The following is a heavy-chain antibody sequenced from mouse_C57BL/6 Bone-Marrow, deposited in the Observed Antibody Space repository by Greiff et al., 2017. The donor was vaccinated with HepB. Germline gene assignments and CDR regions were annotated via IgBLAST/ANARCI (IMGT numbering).Heavy chain of an antibody. CDR3: ARRRVTAAMDD. Sequence: EVQLQQSGPGLAKPSQTLSLTCSVTGYSITSDYLNWVRKFPGNKLEYMGYISYSGSTYYNPSLKSRISITRDTSKNQYYLQLNSVTTEDNATYYCARRRVTAAMDDWGQGTSVTVSS. V-gene: IGHV3-8*01. CDR1: GYSITSDY. D-gene: IGHD2-2*01. J-gene: IGHJ4*01. CDR2: ISYSGST.